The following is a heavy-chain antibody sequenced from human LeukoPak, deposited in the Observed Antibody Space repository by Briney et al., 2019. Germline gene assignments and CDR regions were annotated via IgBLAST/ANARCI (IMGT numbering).Heavy chain of an antibody. D-gene: IGHD2-2*01. CDR2: VSGYTGNT. J-gene: IGHJ4*02. V-gene: IGHV1-18*01. Sequence: ASVKVSCKASGYTFARNDISWVRQAPGQGLEWMGWVSGYTGNTNYAERFQGRVTMTIDTSTSTVYMELTSLRSDDTAVYYCARGEVSASLYYFDFWGQGTLVTVS. CDR3: ARGEVSASLYYFDF. CDR1: GYTFARND.